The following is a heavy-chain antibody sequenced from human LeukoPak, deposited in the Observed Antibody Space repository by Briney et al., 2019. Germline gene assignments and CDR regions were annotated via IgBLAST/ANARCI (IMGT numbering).Heavy chain of an antibody. CDR2: IIPIFGTA. CDR1: GGTFSSYA. Sequence: GASVKVSCKASGGTFSSYAISWVRQAPGQGLEWMGGIIPIFGTANYAQKFHGRVTITADKSTSTAYMELSSLRSEDTAVYYCARGSSGWYRAYFDYWGQGTLVTVSS. V-gene: IGHV1-69*06. CDR3: ARGSSGWYRAYFDY. D-gene: IGHD6-19*01. J-gene: IGHJ4*02.